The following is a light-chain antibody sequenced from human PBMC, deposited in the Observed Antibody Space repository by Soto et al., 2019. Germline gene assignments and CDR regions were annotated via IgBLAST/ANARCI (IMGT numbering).Light chain of an antibody. CDR2: GAS. CDR1: QSVSST. J-gene: IGKJ5*01. CDR3: QQYNNWPLT. V-gene: IGKV3-15*01. Sequence: EIVMTQSPATLSLSPGERATLSCRASQSVSSTLAWYQQKPGQAPRLLIYGASTRATDIPARFSGSGSGTEFTLTISSLQSEDFAVYYCQQYNNWPLTFGQGTRLEIK.